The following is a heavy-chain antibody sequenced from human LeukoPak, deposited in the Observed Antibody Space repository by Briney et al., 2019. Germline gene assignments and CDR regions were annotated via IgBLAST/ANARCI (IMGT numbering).Heavy chain of an antibody. CDR1: GNSISSGYY. Sequence: SETLSLTCTVSGNSISSGYYWGWIRQPPGKGLEWIGSIYHSGGTYYNLSLKSRVTISVDTSKNQFSLKLSSVTAANTAVYYCARGMVRGVIVDYWGQGTLVTVSS. J-gene: IGHJ4*02. CDR3: ARGMVRGVIVDY. D-gene: IGHD3-10*01. CDR2: IYHSGGT. V-gene: IGHV4-38-2*02.